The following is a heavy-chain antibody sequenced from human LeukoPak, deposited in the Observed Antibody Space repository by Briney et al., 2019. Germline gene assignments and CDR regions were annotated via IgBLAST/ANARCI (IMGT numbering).Heavy chain of an antibody. CDR2: INPNSGGT. J-gene: IGHJ6*02. CDR3: ARGGTWGDYYYGMDV. D-gene: IGHD3-16*01. V-gene: IGHV1-2*02. CDR1: GYTFTGYY. Sequence: ASVKVSCKASGYTFTGYYMHWVRQAPGQGLEWMGWINPNSGGTNYAQKFQGRVTMTRDTYISTAYMELSRLRSDDTAVYYCARGGTWGDYYYGMDVWGQGTTVTVSS.